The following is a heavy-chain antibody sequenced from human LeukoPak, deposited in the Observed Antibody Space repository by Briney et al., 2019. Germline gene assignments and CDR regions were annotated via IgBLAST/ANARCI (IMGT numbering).Heavy chain of an antibody. V-gene: IGHV1-18*04. CDR2: ISAYNGNT. Sequence: ASVKVSCKASGYTFTGYYMHWVRQAPGQGLEWMGWISAYNGNTNYAQKLQGRVTMTTDTSTSTAYMELRSLRSDDTAVYYCASQRYDAFDIWGQGTMVTVSS. D-gene: IGHD1-26*01. CDR1: GYTFTGYY. J-gene: IGHJ3*02. CDR3: ASQRYDAFDI.